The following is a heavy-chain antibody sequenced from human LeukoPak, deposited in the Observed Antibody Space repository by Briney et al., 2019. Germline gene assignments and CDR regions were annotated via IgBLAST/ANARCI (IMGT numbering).Heavy chain of an antibody. CDR3: ARPQHGDLYAFDI. Sequence: GGSLRLSCAASGFTFTSYWMHWVRQAPGKGLVWVSRINSDGSSTTYADSVKGRFTISRDNAKNTLYLQMNSLRAEDTAVYYCARPQHGDLYAFDIRGQGTMVTVSS. CDR1: GFTFTSYW. J-gene: IGHJ3*02. CDR2: INSDGSST. D-gene: IGHD4-17*01. V-gene: IGHV3-74*01.